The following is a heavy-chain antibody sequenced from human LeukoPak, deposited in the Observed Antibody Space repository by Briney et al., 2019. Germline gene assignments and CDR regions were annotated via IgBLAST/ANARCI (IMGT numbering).Heavy chain of an antibody. Sequence: GGSLRLSCAASGFTFSSYWMSWVRQAPGKGLEWVANIKQDGSEKYYVDSVKGRFTISRDNAKNSLYLQMNSLRAEDTAVYYCARGWITGTTSSGYWGQGTLVTVSS. CDR2: IKQDGSEK. CDR3: ARGWITGTTSSGY. CDR1: GFTFSSYW. V-gene: IGHV3-7*01. J-gene: IGHJ4*02. D-gene: IGHD1-7*01.